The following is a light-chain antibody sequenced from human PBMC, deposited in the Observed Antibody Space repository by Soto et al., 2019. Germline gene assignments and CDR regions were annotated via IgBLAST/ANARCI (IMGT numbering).Light chain of an antibody. CDR2: DAS. CDR3: QQDDSLPIT. J-gene: IGKJ5*01. V-gene: IGKV1-33*01. Sequence: DIQMTQSPSSLSASLGDRVTITCQASQDIKNYLNWYQQKPGKAPKLLIYDASNLQTGVPSRFSASGSGIDFTFTISSLQSEDIATYYCQQDDSLPITFGQGTRLEFK. CDR1: QDIKNY.